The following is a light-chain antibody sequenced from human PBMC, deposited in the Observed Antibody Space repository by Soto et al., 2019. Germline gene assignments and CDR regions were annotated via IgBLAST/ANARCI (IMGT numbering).Light chain of an antibody. J-gene: IGLJ2*01. Sequence: QSVLTQPASVSGSPGQSITISCTGTSSDVGSYNLVSWYQQHPGKAPKLMIYGGSKRPSGVSNRFSGSKSGNTASLTISGLQAEDEADYYCCSYAGSSTFEVFGGGTQLTVL. V-gene: IGLV2-23*03. CDR3: CSYAGSSTFEV. CDR1: SSDVGSYNL. CDR2: GGS.